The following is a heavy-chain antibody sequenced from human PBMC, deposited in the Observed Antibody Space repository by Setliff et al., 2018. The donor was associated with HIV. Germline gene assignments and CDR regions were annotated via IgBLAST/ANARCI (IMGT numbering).Heavy chain of an antibody. V-gene: IGHV3-23*01. D-gene: IGHD2-21*02. CDR1: KFLFSNYA. J-gene: IGHJ6*03. CDR2: ITATGGAT. CDR3: AKGVSATYFFYMDL. Sequence: PGGSLRLSCAASKFLFSNYAMSWVRQAPGKGLEWVSGITATGGATYYAESVKGRFTISRDNSENTLYLEMNNLRAEDTAVYYCAKGVSATYFFYMDLWGKGTTVTVSS.